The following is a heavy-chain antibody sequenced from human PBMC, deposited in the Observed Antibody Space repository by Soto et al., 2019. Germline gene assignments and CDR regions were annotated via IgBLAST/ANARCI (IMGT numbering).Heavy chain of an antibody. CDR2: IWYDGSNK. CDR1: GFTFSSYG. Sequence: QVQLVESGGGVVQPGRSLRLSCAASGFTFSSYGMHWVRQAPGKGLEWVAVIWYDGSNKYYADSVKGRFTISRDNSKNTLYLQMNSLRAEDTAVYYCARVSSGGYIDYWGQGTLVTVSS. CDR3: ARVSSGGYIDY. D-gene: IGHD6-19*01. V-gene: IGHV3-33*01. J-gene: IGHJ4*02.